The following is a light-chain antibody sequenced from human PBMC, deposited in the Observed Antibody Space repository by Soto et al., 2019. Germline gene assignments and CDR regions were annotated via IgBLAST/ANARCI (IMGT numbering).Light chain of an antibody. CDR1: SSDVGGYNY. V-gene: IGLV2-8*01. J-gene: IGLJ1*01. CDR3: SSYAGSNNYV. CDR2: EVN. Sequence: QSALTQPPSASGSPGHSVTISCTGTSSDVGGYNYVSWYQQHPGKAPKLIIYEVNKRPSGVPDRFSGSKSGNTASLTVSGLQAEDEADYYCSSYAGSNNYVFGTGTKVTVL.